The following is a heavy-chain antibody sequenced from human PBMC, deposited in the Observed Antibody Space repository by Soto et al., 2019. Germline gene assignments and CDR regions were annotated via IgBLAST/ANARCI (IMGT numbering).Heavy chain of an antibody. CDR1: GLSLSTSGEA. D-gene: IGHD3-10*02. V-gene: IGHV2-5*02. Sequence: QITLKESGHTLVKPTQTLTLTCTFSGLSLSTSGEAVGWIRQPPGKALDWLALIYWDDDKRYNPTLKTRLTITKDTSKNQVVLTLTNMDPVDTATYYCANYVSTSPAGWFAPWGQGILVPVSS. CDR3: ANYVSTSPAGWFAP. J-gene: IGHJ5*02. CDR2: IYWDDDK.